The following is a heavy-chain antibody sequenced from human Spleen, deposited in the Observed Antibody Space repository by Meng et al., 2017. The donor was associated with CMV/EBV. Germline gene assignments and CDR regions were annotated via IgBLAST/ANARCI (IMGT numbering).Heavy chain of an antibody. J-gene: IGHJ4*01. CDR2: INHNSNT. CDR3: AQSSPPLTFDF. V-gene: IGHV4-34*01. Sequence: SLTCAMYGGALSGYYWTWIRQPPGKGLEWIGQINHNSNTNYNPSLKTRVSISFNPSNNQFSLKLTAVTAADTAVYYCAQSSPPLTFDFWGHGTLVTVSS. CDR1: GGALSGYY. D-gene: IGHD2-15*01.